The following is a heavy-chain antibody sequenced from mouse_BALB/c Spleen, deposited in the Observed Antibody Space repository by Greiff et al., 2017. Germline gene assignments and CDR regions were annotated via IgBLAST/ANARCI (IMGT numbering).Heavy chain of an antibody. CDR2: INPSSGYT. J-gene: IGHJ3*01. D-gene: IGHD1-1*01. CDR3: ARTHGSSWFAY. CDR1: GYTFTSYT. Sequence: VQLQQSAAELARPGASVKMSCKASGYTFTSYTMHWVKQRPGQGLEWIGYINPSSGYTEYNQKFKDKTTLTADKSSSTAYMQLSSLTSEDSAVYYCARTHGSSWFAYWGQGTLVTVSA. V-gene: IGHV1-4*02.